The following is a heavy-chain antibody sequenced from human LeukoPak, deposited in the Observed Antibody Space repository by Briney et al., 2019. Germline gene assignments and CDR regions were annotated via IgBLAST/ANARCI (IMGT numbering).Heavy chain of an antibody. CDR1: GGSISSRSYY. D-gene: IGHD5-24*01. CDR2: IYYSGST. V-gene: IGHV4-39*01. Sequence: PSETLSLTCTVSGGSISSRSYYWGWIRQPPGKGLEWIGSIYYSGSTYYNPSLKSRVTISVDTSKNQFSLKLSSVTAADTAVYYCARRPRRDGYNYRDYWGQGTLVTVSS. CDR3: ARRPRRDGYNYRDY. J-gene: IGHJ4*02.